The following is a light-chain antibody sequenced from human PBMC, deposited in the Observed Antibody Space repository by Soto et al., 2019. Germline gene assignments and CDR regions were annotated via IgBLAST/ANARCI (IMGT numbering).Light chain of an antibody. CDR1: SSDVGSYDR. CDR3: CSWTSSSTYV. CDR2: EVS. J-gene: IGLJ1*01. V-gene: IGLV2-18*02. Sequence: QSALTQPPSVSGSPGQSVAISCTGTSSDVGSYDRVSWYQQPPGTAPKLIISEVSNRPSGVPDRFSGSKSGNTASLTISGLQAEDEADYYCCSWTSSSTYVFGPGTKVTVL.